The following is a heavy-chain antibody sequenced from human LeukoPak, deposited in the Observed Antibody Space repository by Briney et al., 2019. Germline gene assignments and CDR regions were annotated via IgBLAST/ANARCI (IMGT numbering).Heavy chain of an antibody. Sequence: SXXSGDYYWRWXRQXPGKGLEWIVYIYYSGSTYYNPSLKSRVTISVDTSKNQFSLKLSSATAADTAVYYCAREVGYSFCSETDYWGQGTLVTVSS. CDR3: AREVGYSFCSETDY. CDR1: SXXSGDYY. V-gene: IGHV4-30-4*01. D-gene: IGHD5-18*01. CDR2: IYYSGST. J-gene: IGHJ4*02.